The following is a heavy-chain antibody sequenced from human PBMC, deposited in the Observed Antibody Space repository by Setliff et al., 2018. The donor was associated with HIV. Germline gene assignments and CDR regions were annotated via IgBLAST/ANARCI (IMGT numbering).Heavy chain of an antibody. J-gene: IGHJ3*02. D-gene: IGHD1-26*01. Sequence: PSETLSLTCTVSGASVGTTFHYWAWIRQAPGKGLEWIGDVSHTGSTNYNPSLKSRITISADTPKSQFSLKLSSVTAADTAVYYCAREGTYSGTYWVRRVASFDIWGQGTMVTVSS. CDR2: VSHTGST. CDR1: GASVGTTFHY. V-gene: IGHV4-39*07. CDR3: AREGTYSGTYWVRRVASFDI.